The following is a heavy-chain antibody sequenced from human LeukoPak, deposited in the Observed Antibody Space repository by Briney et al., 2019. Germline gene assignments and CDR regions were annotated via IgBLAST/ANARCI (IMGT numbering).Heavy chain of an antibody. D-gene: IGHD3-16*01. CDR1: GGSISSYY. CDR3: ARFVSGSYSDY. Sequence: PSETLSLTCTVSGGSISSYYWSWIRQPPGKGLEWIGSIYYSGSTYYNPSLKSRVTISVDTSKNQFSLKLSSVTAADTAVYYCARFVSGSYSDYWGQGTLVTVSS. J-gene: IGHJ4*02. CDR2: IYYSGST. V-gene: IGHV4-59*04.